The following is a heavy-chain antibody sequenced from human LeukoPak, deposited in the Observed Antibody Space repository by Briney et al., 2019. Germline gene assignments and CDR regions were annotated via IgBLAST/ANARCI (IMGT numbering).Heavy chain of an antibody. CDR3: ARTLRDYSSSSYYFDY. CDR2: IYYTGST. Sequence: SETLSLTCTVSGASISSYYWNWIRQPPGKGLEWIGYIYYTGSTNYNPSLKSRVTISIDTSKNQFSLKLSSVTAADTAVYYCARTLRDYSSSSYYFDYWGQGTLVTVSS. J-gene: IGHJ4*02. CDR1: GASISSYY. D-gene: IGHD6-13*01. V-gene: IGHV4-59*01.